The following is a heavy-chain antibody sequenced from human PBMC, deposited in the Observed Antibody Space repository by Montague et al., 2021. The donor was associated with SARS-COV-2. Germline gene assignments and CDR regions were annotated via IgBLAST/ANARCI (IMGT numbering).Heavy chain of an antibody. CDR1: GGSFSDYY. CDR2: INHRGTS. CDR3: ARGRQHFNMIVVVMTGGEYYFDX. V-gene: IGHV4-34*01. J-gene: IGHJ4*02. Sequence: SETLSLTCAVYGGSFSDYYWSWIRQPPGKGLEWIGEINHRGTSKYNPSLKSRVSISLDTSKNQFSLYLSSVTAADTAAYYCARGRQHFNMIVVVMTGGEYYFDXWGQGTLVTVSS. D-gene: IGHD3-22*01.